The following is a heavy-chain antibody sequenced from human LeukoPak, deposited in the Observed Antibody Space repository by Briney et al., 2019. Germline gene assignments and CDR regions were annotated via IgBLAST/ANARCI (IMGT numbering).Heavy chain of an antibody. V-gene: IGHV3-11*04. CDR3: ARDVRYSSGWYLYYYYMDV. CDR1: GFTFSDYY. D-gene: IGHD6-19*01. Sequence: GGSLRLSCAASGFTFSDYYMSWIRQAPGKGLEWVSYINSSGSTIYYADSVKGRFTISRDNAKNSLYLQMNSLRAEDTAVYYCARDVRYSSGWYLYYYYMDVWGKGTTVTVSS. J-gene: IGHJ6*03. CDR2: INSSGSTI.